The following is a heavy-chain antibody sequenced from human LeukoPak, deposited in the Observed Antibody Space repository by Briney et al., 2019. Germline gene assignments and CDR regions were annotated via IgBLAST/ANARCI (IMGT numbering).Heavy chain of an antibody. J-gene: IGHJ4*02. Sequence: ASVKVSCKASGYTFTGYYMHWVRQAPGQGLEWMGWMNPNSGNTGYAQKFQGRVTMTRNTSISTAYMELSSLRAEDTAVYYCARGKEEGYGSGSYYGYWGQGTLVTVSS. CDR2: MNPNSGNT. CDR1: GYTFTGYY. D-gene: IGHD3-10*01. V-gene: IGHV1-8*02. CDR3: ARGKEEGYGSGSYYGY.